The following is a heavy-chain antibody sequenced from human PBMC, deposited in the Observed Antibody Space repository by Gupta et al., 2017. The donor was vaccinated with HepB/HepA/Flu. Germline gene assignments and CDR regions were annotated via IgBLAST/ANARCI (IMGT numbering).Heavy chain of an antibody. J-gene: IGHJ4*02. V-gene: IGHV3-48*02. D-gene: IGHD5-24*01. Sequence: EVQLVESGGGLVQPGGSLRLSCAASGFTLSSYSMDWVRQAPGKGLEWISYISSSSSTIYDADSVRGRFTISRDNAKNSLYLQMKRLRDEDTAVYYCARGWLSNSFDYWGQGTLVTVSS. CDR2: ISSSSSTI. CDR1: GFTLSSYS. CDR3: ARGWLSNSFDY.